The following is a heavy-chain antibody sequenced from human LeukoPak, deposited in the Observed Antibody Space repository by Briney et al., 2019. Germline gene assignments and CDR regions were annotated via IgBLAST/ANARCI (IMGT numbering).Heavy chain of an antibody. CDR1: GFTVSSNY. D-gene: IGHD5-12*01. V-gene: IGHV3-53*01. CDR2: IYSGGST. Sequence: GGSLRLSCAASGFTVSSNYMSWVRQAPGKGLEWVSVIYSGGSTYYADSVKGRFTISRDNSKNTLYLQMNSLRAEDTAVYYCARDAVSRLGYDYYYYGMDVWGQGTTVTVSS. CDR3: ARDAVSRLGYDYYYYGMDV. J-gene: IGHJ6*02.